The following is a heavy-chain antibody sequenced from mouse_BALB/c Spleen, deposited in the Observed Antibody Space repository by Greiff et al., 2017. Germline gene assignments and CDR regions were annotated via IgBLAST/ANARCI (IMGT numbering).Heavy chain of an antibody. J-gene: IGHJ1*01. CDR3: ARVTTATRWYFDV. CDR2: IRNKANGYTT. CDR1: GFTFTDYY. Sequence: EVHLVESGGGLVQPGGSLRLSCATSGFTFTDYYMSWVRQPPGKALEWLGFIRNKANGYTTEYSASVKGRFTISRDNSQSILYLQMNTLRAEDSATYYCARVTTATRWYFDVWGAGTTVTVSS. V-gene: IGHV7-3*02. D-gene: IGHD1-2*01.